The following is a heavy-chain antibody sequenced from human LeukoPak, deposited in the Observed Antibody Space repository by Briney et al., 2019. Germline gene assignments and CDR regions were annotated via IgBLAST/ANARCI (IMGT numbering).Heavy chain of an antibody. CDR2: ISAYNGNT. Sequence: ASVKVSCKASGYTFTSYGISWVRQAPGQGLEWMGWISAYNGNTNYAQKFQGRVTITADKSTSTAYMELSSLRSEDTAVYYCAREKYYYDSSADYWGQGTLVTVSS. CDR1: GYTFTSYG. D-gene: IGHD3-22*01. CDR3: AREKYYYDSSADY. J-gene: IGHJ4*02. V-gene: IGHV1-18*01.